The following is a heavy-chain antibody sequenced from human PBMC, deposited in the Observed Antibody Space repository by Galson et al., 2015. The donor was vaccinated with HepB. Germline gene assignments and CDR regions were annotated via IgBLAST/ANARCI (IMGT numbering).Heavy chain of an antibody. V-gene: IGHV1-69*10. Sequence: SVKVSCKASGGTFRSYAISWVRQAPGQGLEWMGGIIHIFGIANYAQKFQGRVTITADKSTSTAYIEVSSMRSEDTAVYYCAVTLGMVATFFDYWGQGTLVTVSS. CDR2: IIHIFGIA. D-gene: IGHD5-12*01. CDR1: GGTFRSYA. J-gene: IGHJ4*02. CDR3: AVTLGMVATFFDY.